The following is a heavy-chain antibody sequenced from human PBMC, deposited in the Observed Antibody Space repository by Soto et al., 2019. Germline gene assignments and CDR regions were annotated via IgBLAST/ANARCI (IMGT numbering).Heavy chain of an antibody. Sequence: VSGPTLVNPTQTLTLTCIFSGFSLSTSGMCVSWIRQPPGKALEWLALIDWDDDKYYSTSLKTRLTISKDTSKNQVVLTMTNMDPVDTATYYCARIRAYYDYVWGSYRYHYYYYYGMDVWGQGTTVTVSS. CDR3: ARIRAYYDYVWGSYRYHYYYYYGMDV. D-gene: IGHD3-16*02. J-gene: IGHJ6*02. CDR2: IDWDDDK. V-gene: IGHV2-70*01. CDR1: GFSLSTSGMC.